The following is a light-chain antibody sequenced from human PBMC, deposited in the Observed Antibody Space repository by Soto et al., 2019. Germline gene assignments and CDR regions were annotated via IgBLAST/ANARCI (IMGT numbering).Light chain of an antibody. Sequence: QSVLTQPPSASGTPGQRVTISCSGSSSNIGTNAVSWYQQLPGTAPKLLIYNNHERPSGVPDRFSGSKSATSSSRAISGLQSEDEGEYFCATLDEKLHGVFGGGTKLTVL. CDR2: NNH. V-gene: IGLV1-44*01. CDR3: ATLDEKLHGV. CDR1: SSNIGTNA. J-gene: IGLJ3*02.